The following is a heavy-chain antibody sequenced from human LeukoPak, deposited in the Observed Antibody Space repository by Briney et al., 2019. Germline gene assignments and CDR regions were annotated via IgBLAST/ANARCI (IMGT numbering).Heavy chain of an antibody. CDR3: ARGSRYCSSDSCPSFDY. D-gene: IGHD2-15*01. J-gene: IGHJ4*02. V-gene: IGHV4-61*01. Sequence: SETLSLTCTVSGGSVSSGSYYWSWIWQPPGKGLEWIGCVDYSGSTNYNPSLKSRVTISVDTSKNQFSLKLSSVTAADTAVFYCARGSRYCSSDSCPSFDYWGQGTLVTVSS. CDR1: GGSVSSGSYY. CDR2: VDYSGST.